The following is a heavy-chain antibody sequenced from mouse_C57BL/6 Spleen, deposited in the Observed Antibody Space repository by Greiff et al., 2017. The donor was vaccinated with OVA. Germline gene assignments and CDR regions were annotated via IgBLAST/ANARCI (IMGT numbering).Heavy chain of an antibody. Sequence: VKLMESGPGILQPSQTLSLTCSFSGFSLSTFGMGVGWIRQPSGKGLEWLAHIWWDDDKYSNPALTSRLTISTDTSKNQVFLKLANVDTADTATYYCARITTVVAPYYCDHWGQGTTLTVAS. CDR2: IWWDDDK. J-gene: IGHJ2*01. CDR1: GFSLSTFGMG. D-gene: IGHD1-1*01. CDR3: ARITTVVAPYYCDH. V-gene: IGHV8-8*01.